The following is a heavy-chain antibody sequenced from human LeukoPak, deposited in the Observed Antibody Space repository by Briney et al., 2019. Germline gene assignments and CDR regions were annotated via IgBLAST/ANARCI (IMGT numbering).Heavy chain of an antibody. CDR1: GFSSYD. D-gene: IGHD5-12*01. V-gene: IGHV1-8*01. CDR2: MNPNSGNT. CDR3: ARVGYNGWNFEN. Sequence: ASVKVSCKASGFSSYDINWVRQATGQGLEWMGWMNPNSGNTGYAQKFQGRVTMTRNTSISTAYMELNSLRAEDTALYYCARVGYNGWNFENWGQGTLVTVSS. J-gene: IGHJ4*02.